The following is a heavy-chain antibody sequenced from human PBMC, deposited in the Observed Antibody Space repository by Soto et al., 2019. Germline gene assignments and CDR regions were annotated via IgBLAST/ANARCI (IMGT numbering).Heavy chain of an antibody. J-gene: IGHJ6*02. Sequence: SETLSLTCTVSGGSISSSSYYWGWIRQPPGKGLEWIGSIYYSGCTYYNPSLKSRVTISVDTSKNQFSLKLSSVTAADTAVYYCANTGSRYYYYGMDVWGQGTTVTVYS. CDR3: ANTGSRYYYYGMDV. CDR1: GGSISSSSYY. V-gene: IGHV4-39*01. CDR2: IYYSGCT.